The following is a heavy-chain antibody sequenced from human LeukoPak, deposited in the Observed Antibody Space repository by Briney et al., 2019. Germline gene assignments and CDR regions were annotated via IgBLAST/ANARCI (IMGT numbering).Heavy chain of an antibody. CDR2: ISDSGGST. CDR3: VKGLDCSGSRCYSNFDY. D-gene: IGHD2-15*01. Sequence: PGGSLRLSCSASGFPFSSYAMHWVRQAPGKGLEYVSAISDSGGSTYYADSVKGRFTFSRDNSKNTLYLQMSSLRDEDTAVYYCVKGLDCSGSRCYSNFDYWGQGTLVTVSS. V-gene: IGHV3-64D*09. J-gene: IGHJ4*02. CDR1: GFPFSSYA.